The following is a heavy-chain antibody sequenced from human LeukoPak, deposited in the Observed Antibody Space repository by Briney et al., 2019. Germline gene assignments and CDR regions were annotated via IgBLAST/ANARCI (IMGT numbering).Heavy chain of an antibody. J-gene: IGHJ3*02. CDR1: GGSIDNYS. D-gene: IGHD3-3*01. Sequence: SETLSLTCTVSGGSIDNYSWSWIRQPPGKGLEWIGQISNYNPSLKSRVTISTDTSKNQFSLRLSSVTAADTAVYYCARSVRSALHAVDIWGQGTLVTVSS. CDR2: IS. V-gene: IGHV4-59*01. CDR3: ARSVRSALHAVDI.